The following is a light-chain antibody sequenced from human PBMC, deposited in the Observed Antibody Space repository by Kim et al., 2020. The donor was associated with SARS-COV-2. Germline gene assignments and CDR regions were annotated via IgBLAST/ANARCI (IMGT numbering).Light chain of an antibody. V-gene: IGLV3-1*01. CDR2: QDH. CDR1: KLGDKY. CDR3: QAWDSRTVI. Sequence: VSPGQTASITCSGDKLGDKYASWYQQKPGQPPVLVIYQDHKRPSGIPERFSGSNSGSTATLTISGTQAMDEADYYCQAWDSRTVIFGGGTQLTVL. J-gene: IGLJ2*01.